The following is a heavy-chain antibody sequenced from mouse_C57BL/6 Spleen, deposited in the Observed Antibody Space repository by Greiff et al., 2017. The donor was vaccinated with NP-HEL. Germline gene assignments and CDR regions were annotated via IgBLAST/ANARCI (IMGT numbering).Heavy chain of an antibody. CDR2: INPNYGTT. J-gene: IGHJ4*01. CDR3: ASPHCGSSYGAMDY. D-gene: IGHD1-1*01. V-gene: IGHV1-39*01. CDR1: GYSFTDYN. Sequence: EVQVVESGPELVKPGASVKISCKASGYSFTDYNMNWVKQSNGKSLEWIGVINPNYGTTSYNQKFKGKATLTVDQSSSTAYMQLNSLTSEDSAVYYCASPHCGSSYGAMDYWGQGTSVTVSS.